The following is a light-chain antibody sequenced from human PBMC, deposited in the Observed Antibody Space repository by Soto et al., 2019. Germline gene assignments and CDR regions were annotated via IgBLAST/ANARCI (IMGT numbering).Light chain of an antibody. CDR2: AAS. CDR1: QSISRY. CDR3: QQYNSYSWT. V-gene: IGKV1-39*01. Sequence: DVQMAQSPSSLSASVGDRITITCRASQSISRYLNWYQHKPGKAPKLLINAASSLERGVPSRFSGGGSGTDFTLNISSLQPDDFATYYCQQYNSYSWTFGQGTKVDI. J-gene: IGKJ1*01.